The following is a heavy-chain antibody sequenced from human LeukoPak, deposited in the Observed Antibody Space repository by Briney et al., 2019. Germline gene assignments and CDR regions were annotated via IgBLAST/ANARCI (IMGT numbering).Heavy chain of an antibody. Sequence: GGSLRLSCAASGFTFSSYGMHWVRQAPGKGLEWVAAISYDGSNKYYADSVKGRFTISRDNSKNTLYLQMNSLRAEDTAVYYCARLYDSSGYYANYFDYWGQGTLVTVSS. D-gene: IGHD3-22*01. CDR2: ISYDGSNK. J-gene: IGHJ4*02. V-gene: IGHV3-30*03. CDR3: ARLYDSSGYYANYFDY. CDR1: GFTFSSYG.